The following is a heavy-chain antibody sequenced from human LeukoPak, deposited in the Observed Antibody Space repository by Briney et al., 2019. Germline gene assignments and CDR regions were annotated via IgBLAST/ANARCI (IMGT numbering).Heavy chain of an antibody. CDR3: ARGHGSGYTNYFDP. CDR2: IIPIFGTA. J-gene: IGHJ5*02. V-gene: IGHV1-69*05. D-gene: IGHD3-10*01. CDR1: GGTFSSYA. Sequence: ASVKVSCKASGGTFSSYAISWVRQAPGQGLEWMGGIIPIFGTANYAQKFQGRVTMTRDMSTSTFYMELSSLRSEDTAVYYCARGHGSGYTNYFDPWGQGTLVTVSS.